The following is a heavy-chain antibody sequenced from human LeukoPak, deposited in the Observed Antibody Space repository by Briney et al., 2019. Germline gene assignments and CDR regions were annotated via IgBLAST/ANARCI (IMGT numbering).Heavy chain of an antibody. CDR2: ISYDGSNK. D-gene: IGHD3-10*01. CDR3: AKDLYYYGSGNPDY. CDR1: GFTFSSYG. J-gene: IGHJ4*02. V-gene: IGHV3-30*18. Sequence: GRSVRLSCAASGFTFSSYGMHWVRQAPGKGLEWVAVISYDGSNKYYADSVKGRFTISRDNSKNTLYLQMNSLRAEDTAVYYCAKDLYYYGSGNPDYWGQGTLVTVSS.